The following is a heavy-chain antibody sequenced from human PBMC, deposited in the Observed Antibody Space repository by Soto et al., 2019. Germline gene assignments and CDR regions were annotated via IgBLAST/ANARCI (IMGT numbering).Heavy chain of an antibody. CDR2: IYSSGST. D-gene: IGHD6-13*01. CDR1: RVSIRRYC. V-gene: IGHV4-4*09. J-gene: IGHJ6*02. CDR3: ASLYSIKDNGLDV. Sequence: PSETLSLTCTVSRVSIRRYCWSWIRQPPGKGLEWIGYIYSSGSTNYNPSLRSRVTMSVHTSKNQFSLKLTSVTAADTAVYYCASLYSIKDNGLDVWGQGTAVTVSS.